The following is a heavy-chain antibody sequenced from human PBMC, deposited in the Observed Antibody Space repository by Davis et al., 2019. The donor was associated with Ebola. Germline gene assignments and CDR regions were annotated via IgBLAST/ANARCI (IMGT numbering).Heavy chain of an antibody. J-gene: IGHJ2*01. CDR1: GFTFSSYW. CDR3: ARGATVTGYWYFDL. CDR2: INSDGGRT. D-gene: IGHD4-17*01. Sequence: HTGGSLRLSCAASGFTFSSYWMHWVRRAPGKGLVWISHINSDGGRTNYADSVEGRFTISRDNAKNTLYLQINNVRADDTAVYYCARGATVTGYWYFDLWGRGNLVTVSS. V-gene: IGHV3-74*01.